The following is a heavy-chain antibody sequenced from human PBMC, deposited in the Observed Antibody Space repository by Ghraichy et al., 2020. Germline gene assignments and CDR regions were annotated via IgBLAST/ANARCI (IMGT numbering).Heavy chain of an antibody. CDR1: GYSISSGYY. CDR2: IYHSGKN. V-gene: IGHV4-38-2*01. J-gene: IGHJ5*02. CDR3: ARALAVIYQNWLDP. D-gene: IGHD3-16*02. Sequence: SQTLSLTCAVSGYSISSGYYWGWIRQPPGKGLEWIGSIYHSGKNYYNPSLKSRVTMSVDSSKNQFSLKLSSVTAADTAVYYCARALAVIYQNWLDPWGQGTLVTVSS.